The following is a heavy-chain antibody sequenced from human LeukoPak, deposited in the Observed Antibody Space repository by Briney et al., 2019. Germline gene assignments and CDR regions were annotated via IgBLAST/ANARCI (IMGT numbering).Heavy chain of an antibody. D-gene: IGHD2-2*01. CDR3: ARDILRGIVVVPAVNYYYYYGMDV. CDR2: ISAYNGNT. V-gene: IGHV1-18*04. J-gene: IGHJ6*04. CDR1: GYTFTSYG. Sequence: GASVKVSCKASGYTFTSYGISWVRQAPGQGLEWMGWISAYNGNTNYAQKLQGRVTMTTDTSTSTAYMELRSLRSDDTAVYYCARDILRGIVVVPAVNYYYYYGMDVWGKGTTVIVSS.